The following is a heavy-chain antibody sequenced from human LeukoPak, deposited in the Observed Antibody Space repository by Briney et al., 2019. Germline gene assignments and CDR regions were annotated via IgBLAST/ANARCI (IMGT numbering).Heavy chain of an antibody. V-gene: IGHV1-18*01. D-gene: IGHD3-10*01. J-gene: IGHJ4*02. CDR1: GYRFTSYG. CDR2: ISAYNGNT. CDR3: AALWDTRGGYFDY. Sequence: ASVKVSCKASGYRFTSYGITWVRQAPGQGLEWMGWISAYNGNTNYAQKVQGRVTLTTDTSTSTAYMELRSLRSEDTAVYYCAALWDTRGGYFDYWGQGTLVTVSS.